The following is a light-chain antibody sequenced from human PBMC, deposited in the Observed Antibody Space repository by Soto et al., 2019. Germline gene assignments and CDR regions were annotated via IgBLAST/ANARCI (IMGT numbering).Light chain of an antibody. CDR3: QQYNTYSYA. CDR2: DAS. V-gene: IGKV1-5*01. CDR1: QSINIW. Sequence: DIQMTQSPSTLSASVGDRVTITCRASQSINIWLAWYQHKAGKAPKLLIYDASTLENRVPLRSSGNGSGTEFTLTISGLKPDDFATYYCQQYNTYSYAVGQGTKLEIK. J-gene: IGKJ2*01.